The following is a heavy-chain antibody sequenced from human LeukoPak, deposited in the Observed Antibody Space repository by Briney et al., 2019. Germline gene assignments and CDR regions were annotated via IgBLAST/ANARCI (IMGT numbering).Heavy chain of an antibody. CDR1: GYTLTELS. V-gene: IGHV1-24*01. Sequence: ASVKVSCKVSGYTLTELSMHWVRQAPGRGLEWMGGFDPEDGETIYAQKFQGRVTMTEDTSTDTAYMELSSLRSEDTAVYYCATRALSGWYRYIDYWGQGTLVTVSS. J-gene: IGHJ4*02. D-gene: IGHD6-19*01. CDR3: ATRALSGWYRYIDY. CDR2: FDPEDGET.